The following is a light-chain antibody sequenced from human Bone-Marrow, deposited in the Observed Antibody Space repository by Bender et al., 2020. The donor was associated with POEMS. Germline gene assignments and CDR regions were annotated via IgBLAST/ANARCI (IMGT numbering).Light chain of an antibody. CDR2: DVN. Sequence: QSALTQPRSVSGSPGQSATISCTGTSSDVGGYKYVSWYQQHPGKAPKLLIYDVNNRPSGVPDRFSGSKSGNTASLTISGLQAEDEADYYCSSYATSSTWVFGGGTKLTVL. CDR3: SSYATSSTWV. V-gene: IGLV2-11*01. CDR1: SSDVGGYKY. J-gene: IGLJ3*02.